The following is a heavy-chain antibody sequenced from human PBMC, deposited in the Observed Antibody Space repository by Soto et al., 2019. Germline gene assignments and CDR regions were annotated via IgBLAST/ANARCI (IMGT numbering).Heavy chain of an antibody. D-gene: IGHD2-2*01. CDR2: IYYSGST. CDR3: AKSSTRFFYFDY. Sequence: QVQLQESGPGLVKPSQTLSLTCTVSGGSISSGGYYWSWIRQHPGKGLEWIGYIYYSGSTYYNPSLKSQVTISVDTSKNQFSPKLSSVTAADTAVYYCAKSSTRFFYFDYWGQGTLVTVSA. CDR1: GGSISSGGYY. V-gene: IGHV4-31*01. J-gene: IGHJ4*02.